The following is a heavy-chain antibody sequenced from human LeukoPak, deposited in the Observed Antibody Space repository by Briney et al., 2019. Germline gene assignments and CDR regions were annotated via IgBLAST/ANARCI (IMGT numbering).Heavy chain of an antibody. CDR2: IYHSGST. CDR1: GGSISSSNW. CDR3: AREKRGYSYGYTYFDY. Sequence: PSETLSLTCAVSGGSISSSNWWSWVRQPPGKGLEWIGEIYHSGSTNYNPSLKSRVTISVDKSKNQFSLKLSSVTAADTAVYYCAREKRGYSYGYTYFDYWGQGNLVTVSS. D-gene: IGHD5-18*01. J-gene: IGHJ4*02. V-gene: IGHV4-4*02.